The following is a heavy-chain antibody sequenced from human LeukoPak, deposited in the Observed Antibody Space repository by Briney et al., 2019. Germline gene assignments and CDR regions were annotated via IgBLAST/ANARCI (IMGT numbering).Heavy chain of an antibody. J-gene: IGHJ4*02. D-gene: IGHD6-19*01. CDR2: IYPGDSDT. V-gene: IGHV5-51*01. Sequence: GESLKISCKGSGYSFTSYWIGWVRQMPGKGLEWMGIIYPGDSDTRYSPSFQGQVTISADKSISTAYLQWSSLKASDTAMYYCARRPKFPPYNSGWYYFDYWGQGTLVTVSS. CDR3: ARRPKFPPYNSGWYYFDY. CDR1: GYSFTSYW.